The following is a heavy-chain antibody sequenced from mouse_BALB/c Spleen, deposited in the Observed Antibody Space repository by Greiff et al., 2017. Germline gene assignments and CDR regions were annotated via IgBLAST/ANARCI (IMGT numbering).Heavy chain of an antibody. D-gene: IGHD1-2*01. J-gene: IGHJ4*01. CDR3: ARGGGYGFEAMDY. Sequence: QSCKASGDTFTSYWMHWVKQRPGQGLEWIGEIDPSDSYTNYNQKFKGKATLTVDKSSSTAYMQLSSLTSEDSAVYYCARGGGYGFEAMDYWGQGTSVTVSS. V-gene: IGHV1-69*02. CDR1: GDTFTSYW. CDR2: IDPSDSYT.